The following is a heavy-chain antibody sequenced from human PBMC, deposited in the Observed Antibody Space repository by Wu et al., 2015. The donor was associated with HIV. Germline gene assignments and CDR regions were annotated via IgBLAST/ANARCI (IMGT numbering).Heavy chain of an antibody. D-gene: IGHD7-27*01. J-gene: IGHJ5*02. CDR2: INPNSGGT. V-gene: IGHV1-2*02. CDR1: GYTFTGYY. Sequence: QVQLVQSGAEVKKPGASVRVSCKTSGYTFTGYYMHWVRQAPGQGLEWMGWINPNSGGTNYAQKFQGRVTMTRDTSISTAYMELSRLRSDDTAVYYCARDFSGDGEGWFDPGAREPWSPSPQ. CDR3: ARDFSGDGEGWFDP.